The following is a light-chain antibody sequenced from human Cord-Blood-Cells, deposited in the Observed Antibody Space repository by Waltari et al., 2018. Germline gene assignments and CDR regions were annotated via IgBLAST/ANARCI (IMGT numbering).Light chain of an antibody. Sequence: QSALTQPRSLSGSPVQSVTISCTGTSSDVGGYNYVSWYQQHPCKAPKRMIYDVSKRLSGGPDRFSGSKSGNAASLPSSGLQAEDEADYYCCSYAGSYTLVFGGGTKLTVL. CDR3: CSYAGSYTLV. J-gene: IGLJ2*01. CDR1: SSDVGGYNY. V-gene: IGLV2-11*01. CDR2: DVS.